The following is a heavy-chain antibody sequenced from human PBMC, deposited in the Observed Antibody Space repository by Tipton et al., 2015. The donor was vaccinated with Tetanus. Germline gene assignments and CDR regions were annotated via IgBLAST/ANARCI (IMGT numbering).Heavy chain of an antibody. Sequence: TLSLTCNVSGALITTGGYSWGWIRQPPGQGLEWLGYIYQTDSTYYNPSVRSRLTLSLQRSKNQVSLKLSSATAADTAVYYCVRGRGLGAYSFGFEYWGQGALVTVSS. CDR1: GALITTGGYS. J-gene: IGHJ4*02. CDR2: IYQTDST. D-gene: IGHD5-12*01. CDR3: VRGRGLGAYSFGFEY. V-gene: IGHV4-30-2*01.